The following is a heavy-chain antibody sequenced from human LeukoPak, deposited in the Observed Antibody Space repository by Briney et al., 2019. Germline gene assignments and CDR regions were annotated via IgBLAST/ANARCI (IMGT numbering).Heavy chain of an antibody. V-gene: IGHV4-39*01. CDR2: INHSGTT. J-gene: IGHJ4*02. Sequence: PSETLSLTCTVSGDSISNSGYYWDWIRQSPGKGVEWIGSINHSGTTYYEPSLKSRVTISVDASKNQFSLKLSSVTAADTTIYYCARKKLVARGYFDFWGRGIPVTVSS. D-gene: IGHD6-13*01. CDR1: GDSISNSGYY. CDR3: ARKKLVARGYFDF.